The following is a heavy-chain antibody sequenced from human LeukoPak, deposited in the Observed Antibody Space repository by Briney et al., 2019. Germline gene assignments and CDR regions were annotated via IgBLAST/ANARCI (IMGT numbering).Heavy chain of an antibody. D-gene: IGHD4-17*01. Sequence: SETLSLTCTVSGDSISSYYWSWIRQPPGKGLEWIGYIYSSGSTNYNPSLKSRVTISVDTSKNQFSLKLSSVTAADTAVYYCARHHYGDYEPLKTGYWGQGTLVTVSS. J-gene: IGHJ4*02. CDR1: GDSISSYY. CDR2: IYSSGST. CDR3: ARHHYGDYEPLKTGY. V-gene: IGHV4-59*08.